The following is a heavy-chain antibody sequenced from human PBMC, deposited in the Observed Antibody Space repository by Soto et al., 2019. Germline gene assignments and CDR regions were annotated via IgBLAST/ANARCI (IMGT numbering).Heavy chain of an antibody. CDR2: IYCDDDK. Sequence: QITLKESGPTLVKPTQTLTLTCTFSGFSLSTSGVGVGWIRQPPGKALEWLALIYCDDDKRYSPSMKSRLTINKNPSKNHVVLTMTNMDPVDTATYYCAHRPSYCSGGSCYSGFDYWGQGTLVTVSS. CDR1: GFSLSTSGVG. J-gene: IGHJ4*02. CDR3: AHRPSYCSGGSCYSGFDY. D-gene: IGHD2-15*01. V-gene: IGHV2-5*02.